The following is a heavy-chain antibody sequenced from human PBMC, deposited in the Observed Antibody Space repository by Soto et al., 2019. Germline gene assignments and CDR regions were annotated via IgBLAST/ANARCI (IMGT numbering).Heavy chain of an antibody. J-gene: IGHJ6*02. V-gene: IGHV3-23*01. CDR3: ARPAAAGNHYSYYGMDV. D-gene: IGHD6-13*01. CDR2: ISGSGGGT. CDR1: GFTFSSYA. Sequence: GGSLRLSCAASGFTFSSYAMRWVRQAPGKGLEWVSTISGSGGGTYYADSVKGRFTISRDNSKNTLYLQMNSLTVEDTALYYCARPAAAGNHYSYYGMDVWGQGTTVTVSS.